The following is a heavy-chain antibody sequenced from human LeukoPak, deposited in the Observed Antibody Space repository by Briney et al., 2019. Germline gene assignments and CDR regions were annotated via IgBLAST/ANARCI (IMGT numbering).Heavy chain of an antibody. CDR1: SGSISTSNYY. V-gene: IGHV4-39*07. CDR3: ARVGGYYYGSGSYLYYFDY. CDR2: IFYSGST. D-gene: IGHD3-10*01. J-gene: IGHJ4*02. Sequence: PSETLSLTCTVSSGSISTSNYYWGWVRQPPGKALEWIGNIFYSGSTYYSPSLKSRVTISLDTSRNQFSLKLSSVTAADTAVYYCARVGGYYYGSGSYLYYFDYWGQGTLVTVSS.